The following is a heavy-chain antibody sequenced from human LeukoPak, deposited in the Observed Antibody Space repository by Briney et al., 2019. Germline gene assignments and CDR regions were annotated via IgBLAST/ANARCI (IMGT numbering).Heavy chain of an antibody. V-gene: IGHV4-39*01. CDR1: GGSISSGSYY. CDR2: IYYSGST. D-gene: IGHD4-17*01. CDR3: ARLDYGDHDY. J-gene: IGHJ4*02. Sequence: KPSATLSLTCPVSGGSISSGSYYWGWIRQPPGKGLEWIGSIYYSGSTYYNPSLKSRVTISVDTSKNQLSLKLSSVTATDTAVYYCARLDYGDHDYWGQGTLVTVSS.